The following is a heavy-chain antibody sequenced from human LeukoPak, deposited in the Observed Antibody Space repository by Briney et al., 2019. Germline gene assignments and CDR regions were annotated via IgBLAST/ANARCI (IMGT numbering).Heavy chain of an antibody. D-gene: IGHD5-18*01. J-gene: IGHJ4*02. V-gene: IGHV1-3*01. Sequence: GASVNVSCTASGYTFTSYAMHWVRQAPGQRLEWMGWINAGNGNTKYSQKFQGRVTITRDTSASTAYMELSSLRSEDTAVYYCARDLWGYSYGLTFWGQGTLVTVSS. CDR3: ARDLWGYSYGLTF. CDR1: GYTFTSYA. CDR2: INAGNGNT.